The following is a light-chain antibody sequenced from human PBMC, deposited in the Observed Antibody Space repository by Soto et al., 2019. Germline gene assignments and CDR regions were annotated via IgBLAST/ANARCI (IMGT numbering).Light chain of an antibody. CDR2: DTS. V-gene: IGLV7-46*01. CDR3: LVSYGGARV. Sequence: QTVVTQEPSXTXSPXXXXXLTXXXXXXXXXXXLYXYXXXXXXGQAPRTLIYDTSDKHSWTXARFSGSLLGGKAALTLXGAQPEDEAEYYCLVSYGGARVFGGGTQLTVL. CDR1: XXXXXXXLY. J-gene: IGLJ3*02.